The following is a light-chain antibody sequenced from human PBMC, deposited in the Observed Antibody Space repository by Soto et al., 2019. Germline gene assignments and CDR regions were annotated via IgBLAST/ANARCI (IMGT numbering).Light chain of an antibody. CDR3: SSYAVTNILV. CDR1: SSDVGGYNY. J-gene: IGLJ1*01. Sequence: QSVMSHPPSASWSPGHSVTISCTGTSSDVGGYNYVSWYQQHPGKAPKVIIYEVSKRPSGVPDRFSGSKSGSTASLTVSGLQAEDEADHYCSSYAVTNILVFGTGTKVTVL. CDR2: EVS. V-gene: IGLV2-8*01.